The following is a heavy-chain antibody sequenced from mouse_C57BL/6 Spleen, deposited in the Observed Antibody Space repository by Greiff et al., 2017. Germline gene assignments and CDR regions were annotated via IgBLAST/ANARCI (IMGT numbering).Heavy chain of an antibody. V-gene: IGHV1-69*01. CDR3: ARNYGSSYGVGFAD. J-gene: IGHJ3*01. CDR1: GYTFTSYW. CDR2: IDPSDSYT. Sequence: VQLQQPGAELVMPGASVKLSCKASGYTFTSYWMHWVKQRPGQGLEWIGEIDPSDSYTNYNQKFKGKSTLTVDKSSSTAYMQLSSLTSEDSAVYYCARNYGSSYGVGFADWGQGTLVTVSA. D-gene: IGHD1-1*01.